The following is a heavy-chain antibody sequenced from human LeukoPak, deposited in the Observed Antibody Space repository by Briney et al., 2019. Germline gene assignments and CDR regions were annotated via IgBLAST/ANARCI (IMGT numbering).Heavy chain of an antibody. Sequence: PGGSLRLSCAAPGFTFSSYSMNWVRQAPGKGLEWLSYISSGSLTIYYADSVKGRFTISRDNAKNSLYLQMNSLRAEDTAVYYCAREAITGHREFDHWGQGTLVTVSS. D-gene: IGHD1-20*01. J-gene: IGHJ4*02. CDR3: AREAITGHREFDH. V-gene: IGHV3-48*01. CDR1: GFTFSSYS. CDR2: ISSGSLTI.